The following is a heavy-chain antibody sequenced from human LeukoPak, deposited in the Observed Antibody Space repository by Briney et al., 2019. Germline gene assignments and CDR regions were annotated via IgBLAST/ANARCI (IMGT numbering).Heavy chain of an antibody. Sequence: KPAETLSLTCTVSGPAISSNYWSGPRQPPGRGLEWIGSIYYSGKTNYNPSLKSRVTISMDTSKNQFSLKRSCVTAAGSAVYFCARAEDRLASDYWGQGTLVTVSS. CDR1: GPAISSNY. J-gene: IGHJ4*02. V-gene: IGHV4-59*01. D-gene: IGHD2-15*01. CDR2: IYYSGKT. CDR3: ARAEDRLASDY.